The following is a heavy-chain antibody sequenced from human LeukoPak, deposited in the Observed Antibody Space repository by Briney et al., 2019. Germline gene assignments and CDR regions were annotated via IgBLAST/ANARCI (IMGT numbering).Heavy chain of an antibody. CDR2: ISYDDGSNK. Sequence: PGGSLRLSCAASGFTFSSYALHWVRQAPGKGLEWVAVISYDDGSNKYYADSVKGRFTISRDNSKNTLYLQMNSLRTEDTAVYYCARESGGNTPYYFDYWGQGTLVTASS. CDR1: GFTFSSYA. D-gene: IGHD2-2*02. V-gene: IGHV3-30*04. CDR3: ARESGGNTPYYFDY. J-gene: IGHJ4*02.